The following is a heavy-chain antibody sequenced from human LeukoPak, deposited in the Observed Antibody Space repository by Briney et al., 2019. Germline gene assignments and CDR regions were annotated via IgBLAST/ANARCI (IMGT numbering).Heavy chain of an antibody. Sequence: PGGPLRLSCTASGFPFNDYILNWLRHAPGKALVWLSSITGSSTYIYYSDSVRGRFTISRDNAKNSLYLQMNSLRAEDTAVYYWARDYSSGIFYGMDVWGPGTTVTVSS. J-gene: IGHJ6*02. V-gene: IGHV3-21*01. CDR1: GFPFNDYI. CDR2: ITGSSTYI. D-gene: IGHD3-10*01. CDR3: ARDYSSGIFYGMDV.